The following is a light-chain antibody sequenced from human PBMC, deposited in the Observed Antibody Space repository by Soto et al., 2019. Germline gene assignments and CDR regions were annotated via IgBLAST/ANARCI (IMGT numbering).Light chain of an antibody. CDR3: QQRSNWPGT. J-gene: IGKJ3*01. V-gene: IGKV3-11*01. CDR2: DAS. CDR1: QSVGTY. Sequence: EIVLTHSPATLSLSPWEIVILSCRASQSVGTYLAWYQQKPGQAPGLLIYDASNRATGIPARFGGSGSGTDFTLTINSLEPEDFAVYYCQQRSNWPGTFGPGTKVDIK.